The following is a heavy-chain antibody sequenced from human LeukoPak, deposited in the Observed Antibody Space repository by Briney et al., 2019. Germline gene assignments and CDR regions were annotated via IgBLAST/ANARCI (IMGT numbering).Heavy chain of an antibody. Sequence: SETLSLTCTVSGYSISSGYYWGWIRQPPGKGLEWIGSIYHSGSTYYNPSLKSRVTISVDTSKNQFSLKLSSVTAADTAVYYCARHYYGSGSYWDVYYYYGMDVWGQGTTVTVSS. D-gene: IGHD3-10*01. CDR2: IYHSGST. V-gene: IGHV4-38-2*02. J-gene: IGHJ6*02. CDR1: GYSISSGYY. CDR3: ARHYYGSGSYWDVYYYYGMDV.